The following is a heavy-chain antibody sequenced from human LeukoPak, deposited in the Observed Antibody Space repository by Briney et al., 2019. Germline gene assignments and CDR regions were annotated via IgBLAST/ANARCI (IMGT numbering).Heavy chain of an antibody. J-gene: IGHJ6*03. Sequence: PGGSLRLSCLASGFIFSTYDIHWVRQAPGKGLEWVSFIRYDGNNKYYTDSVKGRFIISRDDSKKTLYLQMNSLRAEDTAVYYCAKHRGGYARDYYYIDVWGKGTTVTVSS. D-gene: IGHD5-12*01. CDR3: AKHRGGYARDYYYIDV. V-gene: IGHV3-30*02. CDR1: GFIFSTYD. CDR2: IRYDGNNK.